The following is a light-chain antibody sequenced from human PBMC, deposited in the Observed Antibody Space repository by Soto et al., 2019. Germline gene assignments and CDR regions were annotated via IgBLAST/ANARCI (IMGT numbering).Light chain of an antibody. CDR3: AAWDDSLNACYV. J-gene: IGLJ1*01. CDR1: SSNIGSNT. Sequence: QSVLTQPPSASGTPGRRVTISCSGSSSNIGSNTVNWYQQLPGTAPKLLIYSNNQRPSGVPDRFSGSKSGTSASLAISGLQSEDEADYYCAAWDDSLNACYVFGTGTKVTVL. CDR2: SNN. V-gene: IGLV1-44*01.